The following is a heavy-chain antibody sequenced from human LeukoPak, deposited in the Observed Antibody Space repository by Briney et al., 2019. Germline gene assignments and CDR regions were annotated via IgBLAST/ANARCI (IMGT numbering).Heavy chain of an antibody. J-gene: IGHJ4*02. CDR2: INHSGST. CDR3: ARGRRIVVVPAAMRTRFYFDY. V-gene: IGHV4-34*01. Sequence: SETLSLTCAVYGGSFSGYYWSWIRQPPGKGLEWIGEINHSGSTNYNPSLKSRVTISVDTSKNQFSLKLSSVTAADTAVYYCARGRRIVVVPAAMRTRFYFDYWGQGTLVTVSS. D-gene: IGHD2-2*01. CDR1: GGSFSGYY.